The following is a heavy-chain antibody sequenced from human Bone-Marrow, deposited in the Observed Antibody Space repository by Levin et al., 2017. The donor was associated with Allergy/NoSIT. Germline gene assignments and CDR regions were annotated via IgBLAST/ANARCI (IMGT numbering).Heavy chain of an antibody. Sequence: TGGSLRLSCAASGFTFSNSAMSWVRQAQGKGLEWVSTRSKSGGTTYYADSVKGRFTISRDNSKSTLSLQMDGLRAEDTAVYYSAKGDWNANWGQGTLVTVSS. D-gene: IGHD1-1*01. J-gene: IGHJ4*02. V-gene: IGHV3-23*01. CDR1: GFTFSNSA. CDR2: RSKSGGTT. CDR3: AKGDWNAN.